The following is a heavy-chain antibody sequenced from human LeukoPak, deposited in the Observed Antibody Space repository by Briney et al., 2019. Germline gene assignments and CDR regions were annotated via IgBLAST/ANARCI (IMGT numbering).Heavy chain of an antibody. V-gene: IGHV4-59*01. CDR3: ARTTEGGYTYDYFYYYYMDV. D-gene: IGHD5-18*01. J-gene: IGHJ6*03. CDR1: GGSFSGYY. Sequence: PSETLSLTCAVYGGSFSGYYWSWIRQPPGKGLEWIGYIYYSGSTNYNPSLKSRVTISVDTSKNHFSLKLSSVTASDTAVYYCARTTEGGYTYDYFYYYYMDVWGKGTTVTISS. CDR2: IYYSGST.